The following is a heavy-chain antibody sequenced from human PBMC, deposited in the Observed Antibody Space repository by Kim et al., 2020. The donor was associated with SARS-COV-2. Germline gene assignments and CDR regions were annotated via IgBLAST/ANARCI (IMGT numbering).Heavy chain of an antibody. D-gene: IGHD3-10*01. Sequence: SETLSLTCTVSGGSISSGGYYWSRIRQHPGKGLEWIGYTYYSGSTYYNPSHKSRVTISGDTSKNQFSLKLSSVTAADTAVYYCARGWFGELLDWFDAWGQGTLVTVSS. CDR3: ARGWFGELLDWFDA. CDR2: TYYSGST. V-gene: IGHV4-31*03. CDR1: GGSISSGGYY. J-gene: IGHJ5*02.